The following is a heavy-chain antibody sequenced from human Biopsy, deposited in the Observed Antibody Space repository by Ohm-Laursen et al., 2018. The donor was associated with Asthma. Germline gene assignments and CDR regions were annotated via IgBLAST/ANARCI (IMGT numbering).Heavy chain of an antibody. CDR1: GDAMSTSGSY. D-gene: IGHD6-6*01. CDR2: IYYSGRT. J-gene: IGHJ2*01. CDR3: ARAVSSSSYWYFDL. V-gene: IGHV4-39*02. Sequence: PGTLSLTCIVSGDAMSTSGSYWGWIRQSPGKGLEWIGSIYYSGRTYYNPSLESRVTTSVDTSKNHFSLKVTSVTAADTAVYYCARAVSSSSYWYFDLWGRGDLVTVSS.